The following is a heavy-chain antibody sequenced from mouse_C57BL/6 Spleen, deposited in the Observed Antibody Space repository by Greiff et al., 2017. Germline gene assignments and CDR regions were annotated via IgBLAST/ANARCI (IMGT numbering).Heavy chain of an antibody. CDR1: GFTFSDYY. D-gene: IGHD2-5*01. J-gene: IGHJ4*01. V-gene: IGHV5-12*01. Sequence: EVQVVESGGGLVQPGGSLKLSCAASGFTFSDYYMYWVRQTPEKRLEWVAYISNGGGSTYYPDTVKGRFTISRDNAKNTLYLQMSRLKSEDTAMYYCARGASYYSNYVWAMDYWGQGTSVTVSS. CDR2: ISNGGGST. CDR3: ARGASYYSNYVWAMDY.